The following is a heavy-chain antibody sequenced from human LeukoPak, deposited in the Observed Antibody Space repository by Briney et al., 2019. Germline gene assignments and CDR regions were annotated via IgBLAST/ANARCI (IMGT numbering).Heavy chain of an antibody. Sequence: GESLKISRKASGYSFTSFWIGWVRQMPGRGLERMGIIYPGDSDTRFSPSFQGQVTISADKSISTAYLQWNSLKASDTAMYYCARHLFSLVAAIEGAFDIWGQGTMVTVSS. CDR3: ARHLFSLVAAIEGAFDI. J-gene: IGHJ3*02. CDR2: IYPGDSDT. V-gene: IGHV5-51*01. D-gene: IGHD5-12*01. CDR1: GYSFTSFW.